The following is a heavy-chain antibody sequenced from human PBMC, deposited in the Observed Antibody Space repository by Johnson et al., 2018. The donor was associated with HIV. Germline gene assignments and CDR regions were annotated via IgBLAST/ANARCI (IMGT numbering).Heavy chain of an antibody. CDR3: AKCIWGSSLIDAFDI. V-gene: IGHV3-13*01. CDR2: IGTAGDT. CDR1: GFTFSSYD. Sequence: VQLVESGGGLVQPGGSLRLSCAASGFTFSSYDMHWVRQATGKGLEWVSAIGTAGDTYYPGSVKGRFTISRENAKNTLHLQMNSLRAEDTAVYYCAKCIWGSSLIDAFDIWGQGTLVTVSS. J-gene: IGHJ3*02. D-gene: IGHD6-13*01.